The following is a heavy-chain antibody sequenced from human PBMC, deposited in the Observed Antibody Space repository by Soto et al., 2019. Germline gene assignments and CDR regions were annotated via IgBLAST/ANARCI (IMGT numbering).Heavy chain of an antibody. J-gene: IGHJ4*02. V-gene: IGHV3-21*01. D-gene: IGHD2-15*01. CDR2: ISSSSSYI. CDR3: ALYCSGGGCSHTLTAR. CDR1: GFTFSSYS. Sequence: GGSLRLSCAASGFTFSSYSMNWVRQAPGKGLEWVSSISSSSSYIYYADSVKGRFTISRDNAKNSLYLQMNSLRAEDTAVYYWALYCSGGGCSHTLTARWGQGTLVTVSS.